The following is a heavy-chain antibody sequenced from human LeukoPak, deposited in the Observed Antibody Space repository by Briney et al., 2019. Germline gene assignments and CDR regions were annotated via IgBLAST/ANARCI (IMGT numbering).Heavy chain of an antibody. Sequence: SETLSLTCTVSGGSISSSSYYWGWIRQPPGKGLEWLGSIYYSGSTYYNPSLKSRVTISVDTSKNQFSLKLSSVTAADTAVYYCALNSYGHKNYYHYYMDVWGKGTTVTVSS. V-gene: IGHV4-39*01. J-gene: IGHJ6*03. CDR2: IYYSGST. D-gene: IGHD5-18*01. CDR3: ALNSYGHKNYYHYYMDV. CDR1: GGSISSSSYY.